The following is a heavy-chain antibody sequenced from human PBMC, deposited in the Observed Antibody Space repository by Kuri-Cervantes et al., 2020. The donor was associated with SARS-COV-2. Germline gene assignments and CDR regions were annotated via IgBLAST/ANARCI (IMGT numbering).Heavy chain of an antibody. Sequence: ASVKVFCKASGYTFTGYYMHWVRQAPGQGLEWMGWISAYNGNTNYAQKLQGRVTMTTDTSTSTAYMELRSLRSDDTAVYYCARDLDPAAVHVIDYLGQGTLVTVSS. CDR3: ARDLDPAAVHVIDY. CDR2: ISAYNGNT. J-gene: IGHJ4*02. CDR1: GYTFTGYY. D-gene: IGHD6-13*01. V-gene: IGHV1-18*04.